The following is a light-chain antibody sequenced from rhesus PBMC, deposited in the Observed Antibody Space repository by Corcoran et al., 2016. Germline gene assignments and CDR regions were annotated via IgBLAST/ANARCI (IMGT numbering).Light chain of an antibody. Sequence: DIQMTQSPSALSASVGDRVTIYCRASQNIYSNLAWYQQKPGTAPKLLIYAASSLQTGIPSRFSGSGSGTGFTLTISSLQPDDSASYYCQHYYDYPPTFGQGTKVEIK. J-gene: IGKJ1*01. CDR2: AAS. CDR1: QNIYSN. V-gene: IGKV1-44*03. CDR3: QHYYDYPPT.